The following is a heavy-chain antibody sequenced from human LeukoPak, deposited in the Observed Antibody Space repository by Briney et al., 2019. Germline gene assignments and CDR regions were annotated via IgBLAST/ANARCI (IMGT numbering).Heavy chain of an antibody. Sequence: GGSLRLSCAASGFSISSNHMSWVRQAPGKGLEWISLIFTDDTTNYADSVKGRFTISRDNSQNTLYLQMNSLRGEDTAIYYCARSVVTPSSWFDPWGQGTLVTVSS. CDR3: ARSVVTPSSWFDP. CDR2: IFTDDTT. V-gene: IGHV3-66*02. J-gene: IGHJ5*02. D-gene: IGHD4-23*01. CDR1: GFSISSNH.